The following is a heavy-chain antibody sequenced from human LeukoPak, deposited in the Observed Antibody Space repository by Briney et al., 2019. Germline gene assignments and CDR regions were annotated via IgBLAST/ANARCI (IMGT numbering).Heavy chain of an antibody. CDR2: ISYDGNNK. D-gene: IGHD3-10*02. CDR1: GFTFSSYS. J-gene: IGHJ6*04. Sequence: PGGSLRLSCAASGFTFSSYSMNWVRQAPGKGLEWVTIISYDGNNKYYADSVKGRFTISRDNSKNTLYLQMNSLRAEDTAVYYCAELGITMIGGVWGKGTTVTISS. CDR3: AELGITMIGGV. V-gene: IGHV3-30*18.